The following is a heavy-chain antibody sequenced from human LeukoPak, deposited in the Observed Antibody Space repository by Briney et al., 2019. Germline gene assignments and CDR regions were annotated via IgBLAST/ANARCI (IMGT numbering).Heavy chain of an antibody. CDR1: GGSISSSSYY. V-gene: IGHV4-39*01. CDR3: ARQTGSGLFILP. Sequence: SETLSLTCTVSGGSISSSSYYWGWIRQPPGKGLEWIGSIYYSGSTYYNPSLKSQVSISIDTSKNQFSLKLTSVTAADTAVYYCARQTGSGLFILPGGQGTLVIVSS. CDR2: IYYSGST. J-gene: IGHJ4*02. D-gene: IGHD3/OR15-3a*01.